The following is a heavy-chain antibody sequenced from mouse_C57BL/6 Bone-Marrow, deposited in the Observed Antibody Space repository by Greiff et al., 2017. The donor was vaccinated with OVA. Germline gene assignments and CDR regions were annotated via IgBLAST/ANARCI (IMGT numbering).Heavy chain of an antibody. Sequence: VKLVESGPELVKPGASVKLSCKASGYTFTSYDINWVKQRPGQGLEWIGWIYPRDGSTKYNEKFKGKATLTVDTSSSTAYMELHSLTSEDSAVYFCATLYDYTDYWGQGTTLTVSS. CDR3: ATLYDYTDY. J-gene: IGHJ2*01. D-gene: IGHD2-4*01. CDR1: GYTFTSYD. CDR2: IYPRDGST. V-gene: IGHV1-85*01.